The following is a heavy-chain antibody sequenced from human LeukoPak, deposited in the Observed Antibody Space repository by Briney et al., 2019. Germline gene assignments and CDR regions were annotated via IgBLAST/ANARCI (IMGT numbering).Heavy chain of an antibody. J-gene: IGHJ4*02. CDR2: MNPNSGNT. V-gene: IGHV1-8*01. Sequence: GASVKVSCKASGYTFTSYEINWVRQATGQGLEWMGWMNPNSGNTGYAQKFQGRVTMTRNTSISTAYMALSSLRSEDTAVYYCTRGSRRRGIAAAGTPYYFDYWGQGTLVTVSS. CDR1: GYTFTSYE. D-gene: IGHD6-13*01. CDR3: TRGSRRRGIAAAGTPYYFDY.